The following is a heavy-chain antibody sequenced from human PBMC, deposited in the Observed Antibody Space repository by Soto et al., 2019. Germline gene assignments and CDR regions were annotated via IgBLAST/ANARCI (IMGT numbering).Heavy chain of an antibody. V-gene: IGHV4-39*02. CDR2: IYYSGRN. CDR3: AREARGGIAALENWFDP. J-gene: IGHJ5*02. D-gene: IGHD6-13*01. Sequence: SETLSLTCTVSGGSISSSSYYWGWIRQPPGKGLEWIGSIYYSGRNYYNPALKSRVTITVDTSKNQFSLKLSTVTAADTAVYYCAREARGGIAALENWFDPWGQGTLVTVSS. CDR1: GGSISSSSYY.